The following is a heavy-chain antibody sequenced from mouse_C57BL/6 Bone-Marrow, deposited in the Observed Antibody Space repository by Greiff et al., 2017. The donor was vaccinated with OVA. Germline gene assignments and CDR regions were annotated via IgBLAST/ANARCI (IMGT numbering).Heavy chain of an antibody. V-gene: IGHV5-17*01. J-gene: IGHJ4*01. CDR3: ARLDGMDY. Sequence: VQLKESGGGLVKPGGSLKLSCAASGFTFSDYGMHWVRQAPEKGLEWVAYISSGSSTIYYADTVKGRFTISRDNAKNTLFLQMTSLRSEDTAMYYCARLDGMDYWGQGTSVTVSS. CDR2: ISSGSSTI. CDR1: GFTFSDYG.